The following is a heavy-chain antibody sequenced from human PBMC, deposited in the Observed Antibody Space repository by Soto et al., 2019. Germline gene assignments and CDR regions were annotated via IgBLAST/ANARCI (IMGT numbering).Heavy chain of an antibody. Sequence: GGSLRLSCAASGFTFSSYGMHWVRQAPGKGLEWVAVISYDGSNKYYADSVKGRFTISRDNSKNTLYLQMNSLRAEDTAVYYCAKDGEFSCTSCPMAGWLDPWGQGTLVTVSS. D-gene: IGHD2-2*01. J-gene: IGHJ5*02. CDR2: ISYDGSNK. CDR3: AKDGEFSCTSCPMAGWLDP. CDR1: GFTFSSYG. V-gene: IGHV3-30*18.